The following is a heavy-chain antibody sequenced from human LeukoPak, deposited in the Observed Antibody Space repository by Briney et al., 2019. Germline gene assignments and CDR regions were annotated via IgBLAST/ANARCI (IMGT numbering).Heavy chain of an antibody. CDR3: ARDTVFRQNWFDP. CDR1: GFTFRSYW. D-gene: IGHD4-11*01. V-gene: IGHV3-7*01. CDR2: IKQDGSEK. J-gene: IGHJ5*02. Sequence: GGSLRLSCAASGFTFRSYWMSWVRQAPGKGLEWVANIKQDGSEKYYVDSVKGRFTISRDNAKNSLYLQMNSLRAEDTAVYYCARDTVFRQNWFDPWGQGTLVTVSS.